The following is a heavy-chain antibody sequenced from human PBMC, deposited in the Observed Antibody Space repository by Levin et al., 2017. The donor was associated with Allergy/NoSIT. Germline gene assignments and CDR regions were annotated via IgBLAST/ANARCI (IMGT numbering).Heavy chain of an antibody. Sequence: GGSLRLSCAASGFIFSDSAMTWARHAPGKGLEWVSSISASGASTYYADSAKGRFTISRDNSQNKVYLQMDSLRAEDTAIYYCAKDKHSSTQGWADPWGQGTLVTVAS. J-gene: IGHJ5*02. CDR1: GFIFSDSA. V-gene: IGHV3-23*01. D-gene: IGHD2-2*01. CDR2: ISASGAST. CDR3: AKDKHSSTQGWADP.